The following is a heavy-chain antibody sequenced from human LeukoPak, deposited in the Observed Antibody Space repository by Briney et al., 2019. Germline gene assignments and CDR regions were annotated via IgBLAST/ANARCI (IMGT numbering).Heavy chain of an antibody. V-gene: IGHV4-61*02. CDR2: IYITGST. Sequence: SETLSLTCSVSGDSIRSGSFHWNWIRQPARKGLEWIGRIYITGSTDYNPSLKSRVTMSVDTSNNQFSLKLASVTAADTAVYYCAKSWVYAANSLHIQHWGQGAPVIVSA. CDR1: GDSIRSGSFH. CDR3: AKSWVYAANSLHIQH. D-gene: IGHD4-23*01. J-gene: IGHJ1*01.